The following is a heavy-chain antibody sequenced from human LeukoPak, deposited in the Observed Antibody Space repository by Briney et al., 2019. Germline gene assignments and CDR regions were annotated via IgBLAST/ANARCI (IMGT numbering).Heavy chain of an antibody. CDR3: ARFSTHAFDI. D-gene: IGHD3-3*01. CDR2: IYSGGST. Sequence: GGSLRLSCAASGFTVNNNYMTWVRQAPGKGLEWVSIIYSGGSTYYADSVKGRFTVSRDNAKNSLYLQMNSLRAEDTAVYYCARFSTHAFDIWGQGTMVTVYS. V-gene: IGHV3-53*01. J-gene: IGHJ3*02. CDR1: GFTVNNNY.